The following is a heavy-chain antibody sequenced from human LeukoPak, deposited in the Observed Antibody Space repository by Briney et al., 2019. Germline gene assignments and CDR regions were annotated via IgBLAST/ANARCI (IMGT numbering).Heavy chain of an antibody. V-gene: IGHV1-69*13. CDR3: ARDEGSILTGYYRDWYFDI. CDR1: GGTFSSYA. D-gene: IGHD3-9*01. J-gene: IGHJ2*01. CDR2: FIPIFGTA. Sequence: SVKVSCKASGGTFSSYAISWVRQAPGQGLEWMGGFIPIFGTANYAQKFQGRVTITADESTSTAYMELSRLRSEDTAVYYCARDEGSILTGYYRDWYFDICGRRTLVTVSS.